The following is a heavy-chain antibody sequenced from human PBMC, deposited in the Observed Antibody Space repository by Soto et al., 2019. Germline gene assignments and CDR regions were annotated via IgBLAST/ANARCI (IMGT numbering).Heavy chain of an antibody. J-gene: IGHJ6*02. V-gene: IGHV1-2*02. CDR1: GYSLRGNY. D-gene: IGHD3-22*01. CDR2: INPNSSGT. CDR3: ARDLIVDGPDNYAMDV. Sequence: GASVKVSCKASGYSLRGNYIHGVRQTPGQGLEWMGWINPNSSGTVYAQKFQGRVTMTRDTSLTTVYMQLNRPTSDDSAVYYCARDLIVDGPDNYAMDVWGQGTTVTVSS.